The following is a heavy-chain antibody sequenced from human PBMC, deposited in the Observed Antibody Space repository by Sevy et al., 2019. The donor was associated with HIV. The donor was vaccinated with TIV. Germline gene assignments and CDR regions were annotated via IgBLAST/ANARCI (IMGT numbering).Heavy chain of an antibody. Sequence: GGSLRLSCAASGFTFRNYAMSWVRQAPGKGLEWVSALSGTGGSTYYADSVKGRFTISRDNSKNTLYLQMNRLRVEDTAVYYCAKDLDIVAVAAAIRLSYWGQGTLVTVSS. J-gene: IGHJ4*02. CDR1: GFTFRNYA. V-gene: IGHV3-23*01. CDR2: LSGTGGST. D-gene: IGHD2-2*01. CDR3: AKDLDIVAVAAAIRLSY.